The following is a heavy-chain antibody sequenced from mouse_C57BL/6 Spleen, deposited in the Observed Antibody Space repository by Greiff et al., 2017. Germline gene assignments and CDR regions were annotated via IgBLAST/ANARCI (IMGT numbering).Heavy chain of an antibody. J-gene: IGHJ4*01. V-gene: IGHV1-22*01. CDR2: INPNNGGT. Sequence: VQLQQSGPELVKPGASVKMSCKASGYTFTDYNMHWVKQSHGKSLEWIGYINPNNGGTSYNQKFKGKATLTVNKSSSTAYMELRSLTSEDSAVXYCARRTTVVESAMDYWGQGTSVTVSS. CDR3: ARRTTVVESAMDY. CDR1: GYTFTDYN. D-gene: IGHD1-1*01.